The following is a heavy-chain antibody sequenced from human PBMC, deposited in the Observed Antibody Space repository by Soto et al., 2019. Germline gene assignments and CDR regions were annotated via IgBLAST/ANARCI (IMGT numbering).Heavy chain of an antibody. J-gene: IGHJ4*02. V-gene: IGHV3-23*01. D-gene: IGHD3-9*01. CDR3: AKDAKILDWLPTSYYFDF. Sequence: EVQVLESGGGLAQPGRSLRLSCAVSGLSFSSYAMTWVRQSPGKGLGGVPSISRRGNSSYSADSVRGRFTNSRDNSKNTLYLQMNSLRAEDTAVYYCAKDAKILDWLPTSYYFDFWGQGTLVTVSS. CDR1: GLSFSSYA. CDR2: ISRRGNSS.